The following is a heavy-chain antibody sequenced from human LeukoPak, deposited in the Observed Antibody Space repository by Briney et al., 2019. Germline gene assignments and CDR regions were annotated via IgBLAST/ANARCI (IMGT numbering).Heavy chain of an antibody. Sequence: GSLRLSCAASGFTFSSYGMNWVRQAPGKGLEWVSGISGDAGRTYYADSVKGRFTIYRDNSKNTLYLQMNSLRAEDTAVYYCTTDPLRGETVGYWGQGTLVTVSS. CDR3: TTDPLRGETVGY. CDR1: GFTFSSYG. CDR2: ISGDAGRT. J-gene: IGHJ4*02. V-gene: IGHV3-23*01. D-gene: IGHD3-16*01.